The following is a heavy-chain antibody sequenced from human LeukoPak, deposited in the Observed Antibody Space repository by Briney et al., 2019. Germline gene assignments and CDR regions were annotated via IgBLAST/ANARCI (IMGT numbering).Heavy chain of an antibody. J-gene: IGHJ4*02. V-gene: IGHV3-23*01. CDR2: ISGSGGST. Sequence: VGSLRLSCAASGFTFSSYGMSWVRQAPGKGLEWVSTISGSGGSTYYADSVKGRFTISRDNSKNTLYLRMNSLRAEDTAVYYCTANFNYWGQGTLVTVSS. CDR1: GFTFSSYG. CDR3: TANFNY.